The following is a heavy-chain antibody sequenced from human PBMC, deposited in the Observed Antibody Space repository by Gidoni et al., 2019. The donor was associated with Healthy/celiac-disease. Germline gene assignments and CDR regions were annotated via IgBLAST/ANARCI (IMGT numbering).Heavy chain of an antibody. D-gene: IGHD3-22*01. CDR3: ARTYTMRAAFDI. Sequence: QVTLRESGPALVTPTQTLTLTCTFSGFSLSTSGMCVSWLRQPPGKALEWLARIDWDDDKYYSTSLKTRLTISKDTSKNQVVLTMTNMDPVDTATYYCARTYTMRAAFDIWGQGTMVTVSS. CDR2: IDWDDDK. V-gene: IGHV2-70*15. CDR1: GFSLSTSGMC. J-gene: IGHJ3*02.